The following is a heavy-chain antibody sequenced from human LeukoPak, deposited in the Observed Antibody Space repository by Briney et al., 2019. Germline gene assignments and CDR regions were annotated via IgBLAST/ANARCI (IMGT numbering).Heavy chain of an antibody. D-gene: IGHD3-16*02. CDR3: AKEKGVIGIPALHH. Sequence: PGGSLRLSCAASGFSFSNYEMSWVRQAPGKGLEWVSGITASGDRTYYADSVKGRFTISRDNSKTTVYVQMNSLRAEDTAIYYCAKEKGVIGIPALHHWGQGTLVTVSS. CDR1: GFSFSNYE. J-gene: IGHJ1*01. V-gene: IGHV3-23*01. CDR2: ITASGDRT.